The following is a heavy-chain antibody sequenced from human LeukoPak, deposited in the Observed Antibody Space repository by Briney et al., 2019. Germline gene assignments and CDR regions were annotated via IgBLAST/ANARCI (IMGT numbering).Heavy chain of an antibody. D-gene: IGHD5-18*01. CDR1: GYTFTSYG. V-gene: IGHV1-18*01. CDR2: ISAYNGNT. CDR3: ARDPIQLWFGVEGYYYGMDV. J-gene: IGHJ6*02. Sequence: ASVKVSCKASGYTFTSYGISWVRQAPGQGLEWMGWISAYNGNTNYAQKLRGRVTMTTDTSTSTAYMELRSLRSDDTAVYYCARDPIQLWFGVEGYYYGMDVWGQGTTVTVSS.